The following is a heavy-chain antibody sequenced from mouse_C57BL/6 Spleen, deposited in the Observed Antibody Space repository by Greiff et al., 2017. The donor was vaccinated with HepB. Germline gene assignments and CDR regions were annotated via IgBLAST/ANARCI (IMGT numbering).Heavy chain of an antibody. CDR3: AIEGYYNGSSPLDY. D-gene: IGHD1-1*01. CDR1: GFTFSSYA. V-gene: IGHV5-4*01. CDR2: ISDGGSYT. J-gene: IGHJ2*01. Sequence: EVLLVESGGGLVKPGGSLKLSCAASGFTFSSYAMSWVRQTPEKRLEWVATISDGGSYTYYPDNVKGRFTITRDTAKNNLYLQMSHLKSEDTAMYYCAIEGYYNGSSPLDYWGQGTTLTVSS.